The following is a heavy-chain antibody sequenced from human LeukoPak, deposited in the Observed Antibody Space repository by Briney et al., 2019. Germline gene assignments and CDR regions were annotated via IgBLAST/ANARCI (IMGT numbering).Heavy chain of an antibody. CDR2: IYYIGST. CDR3: ASTRRDGYPFDY. V-gene: IGHV4-59*11. Sequence: PSETLSFTCTVSGASISSHFWTWIRQPPGKGLEWIGYIYYIGSTNYNPSLKSRVTISVDTSKNQFSLNLSSVTAADTAVYYCASTRRDGYPFDYWGQGTLVTVSS. CDR1: GASISSHF. J-gene: IGHJ4*02. D-gene: IGHD5-24*01.